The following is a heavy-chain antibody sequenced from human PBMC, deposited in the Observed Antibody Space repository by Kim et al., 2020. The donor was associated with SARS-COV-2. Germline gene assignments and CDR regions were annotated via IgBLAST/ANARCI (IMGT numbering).Heavy chain of an antibody. V-gene: IGHV5-10-1*01. J-gene: IGHJ4*02. D-gene: IGHD6-19*01. CDR3: ARRSAGYSSGWSFDY. Sequence: GESLKISCKGSGYSFTSYWISWVRQMPGKGLEWMGRIDPSDSYTNYSPSFQGHVTIPADKSISTAYLQWSSLKASDTAMYYCARRSAGYSSGWSFDYWGQGTLVTVSS. CDR1: GYSFTSYW. CDR2: IDPSDSYT.